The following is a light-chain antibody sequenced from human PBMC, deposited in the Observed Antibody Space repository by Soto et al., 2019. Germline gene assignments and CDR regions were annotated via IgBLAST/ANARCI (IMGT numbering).Light chain of an antibody. CDR2: DAS. CDR1: QSISSW. Sequence: DIQMTQSPSTLSASVGDRVTITCRASQSISSWLAWYQQKPGKAPKLLIYDASSLESGVPSRFSGSGSGTEFTLTISSPQSDDFAVYYCQQYDNWPWTFGQGTKVDIK. V-gene: IGKV1-5*01. J-gene: IGKJ1*01. CDR3: QQYDNWPWT.